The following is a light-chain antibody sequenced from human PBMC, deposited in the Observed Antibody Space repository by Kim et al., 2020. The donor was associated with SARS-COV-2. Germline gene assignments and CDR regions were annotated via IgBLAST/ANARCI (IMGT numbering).Light chain of an antibody. V-gene: IGLV3-19*01. CDR2: AKT. J-gene: IGLJ2*01. Sequence: SSELTQDPAVSVALGQTVRITCQGDSLRRYSASWYQQKPGQAPVFVIYAKTNRPSGNPDRFSGSGSGSTASLTITGAKAEDEADYSCGFRARSANRVFGG. CDR1: SLRRYS. CDR3: GFRARSANRV.